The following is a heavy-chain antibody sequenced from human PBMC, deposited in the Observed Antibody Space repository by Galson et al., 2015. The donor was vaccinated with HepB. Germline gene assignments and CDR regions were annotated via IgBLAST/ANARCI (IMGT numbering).Heavy chain of an antibody. D-gene: IGHD6-6*01. Sequence: SLRLSCAASGFTFSSYSMNWVRQAPGKGLEWVSSISSSSSYIYYADSVKGRFTISRDNAKNSLYLQMNSLRAEDTAVYYCATVSSIAARPSYYYYYGMDVWGQGTTVTVSS. V-gene: IGHV3-21*01. CDR2: ISSSSSYI. CDR1: GFTFSSYS. J-gene: IGHJ6*02. CDR3: ATVSSIAARPSYYYYYGMDV.